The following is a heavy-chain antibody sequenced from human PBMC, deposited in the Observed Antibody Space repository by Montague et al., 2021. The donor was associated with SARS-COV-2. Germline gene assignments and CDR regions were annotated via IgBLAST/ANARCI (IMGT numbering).Heavy chain of an antibody. D-gene: IGHD6-13*01. CDR3: AREYIEAAGHGNDY. V-gene: IGHV3-48*03. CDR2: ISRSGSII. J-gene: IGHJ4*02. Sequence: SLRLSCAASGFTFSSYEMNWVRQAPGKGLEWVSYISRSGSIIYYADSVKGRFTISRDNAKNSLYLQMNSLRAEDTAVYYCAREYIEAAGHGNDYWGQGTLVIVSS. CDR1: GFTFSSYE.